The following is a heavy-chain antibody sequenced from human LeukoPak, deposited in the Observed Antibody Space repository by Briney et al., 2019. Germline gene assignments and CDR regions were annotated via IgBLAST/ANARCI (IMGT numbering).Heavy chain of an antibody. J-gene: IGHJ4*02. D-gene: IGHD4/OR15-4a*01. CDR1: GGSISSSCYF. V-gene: IGHV4-39*01. Sequence: SETLSLTCAVSGGSISSSCYFWGRIRQPPGTGLEWIGGIYYGGTTYYNPSLKSRVTISVDTSKNQFSLNLSSVTATDTAVYYCARHDGRGGATMGALDYWGRGTLVTVSS. CDR2: IYYGGTT. CDR3: ARHDGRGGATMGALDY.